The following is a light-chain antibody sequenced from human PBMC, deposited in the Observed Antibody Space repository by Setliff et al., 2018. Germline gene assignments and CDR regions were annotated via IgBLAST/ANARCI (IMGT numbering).Light chain of an antibody. V-gene: IGLV2-14*01. J-gene: IGLJ1*01. CDR1: SSDVGGYNY. Sequence: QSVLTQPASVSGSPGQSITISCTGTSSDVGGYNYVSWYQHHPGKTPKLMIYEVSNRPSGVSSRFSGSKSGNTASLTISGLQAADEADHYCSSYTTTNTPAYVFGTGTKVTVL. CDR3: SSYTTTNTPAYV. CDR2: EVS.